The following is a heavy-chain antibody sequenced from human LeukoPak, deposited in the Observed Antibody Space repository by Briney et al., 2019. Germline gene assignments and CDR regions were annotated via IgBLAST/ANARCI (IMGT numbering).Heavy chain of an antibody. CDR3: APGWPFDY. CDR1: GGSISSYY. J-gene: IGHJ4*02. Sequence: SETLSLTCTVSGGSISSYYWSWIRQPPGKGLEWIGYIYYSASTYYNPSLKSRVTISVDTSKNQFSLKLSSVTAADTAVYYCAPGWPFDYWGQGTLVTVSS. CDR2: IYYSAST. D-gene: IGHD6-19*01. V-gene: IGHV4-59*04.